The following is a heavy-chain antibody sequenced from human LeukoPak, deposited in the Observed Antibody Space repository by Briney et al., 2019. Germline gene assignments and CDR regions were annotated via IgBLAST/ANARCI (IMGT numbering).Heavy chain of an antibody. CDR3: TVSYYYDSSGYPPIDY. V-gene: IGHV3-73*01. CDR1: GFTFSGSA. J-gene: IGHJ4*02. Sequence: PGGSLRLSCAASGFTFSGSAMHWVRQASGKGLKWVGRIRSKANSYATAYAASAKGRFTISRDDSKNTAYLQMNSLKTEDTAVYYCTVSYYYDSSGYPPIDYWGQGTLVTVSS. CDR2: IRSKANSYAT. D-gene: IGHD3-22*01.